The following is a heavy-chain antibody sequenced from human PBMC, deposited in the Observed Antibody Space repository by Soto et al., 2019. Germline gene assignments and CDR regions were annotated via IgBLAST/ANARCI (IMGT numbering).Heavy chain of an antibody. J-gene: IGHJ5*02. CDR1: GFTFSSYA. Sequence: GGSLRLSCAASGFTFSSYAMSWVRQAPGKGLEWVSAISGSGGSTYYADSVKGRFTISRDNSKNTLYLQMNSLRAEDTAVYYWGKVSPRTPRITIFGVVQTWFAPWGQETRVTVSS. CDR3: GKVSPRTPRITIFGVVQTWFAP. D-gene: IGHD3-3*01. V-gene: IGHV3-23*01. CDR2: ISGSGGST.